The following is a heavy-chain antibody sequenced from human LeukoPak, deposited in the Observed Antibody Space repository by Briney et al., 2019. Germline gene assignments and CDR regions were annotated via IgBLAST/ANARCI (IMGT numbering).Heavy chain of an antibody. CDR1: AFTFSSYA. V-gene: IGHV3-23*01. CDR3: AKDAWSCWYGYDFDY. J-gene: IGHJ4*02. CDR2: ISGSGGST. D-gene: IGHD6-19*01. Sequence: GGSLRLSCAASAFTFSSYAMSWVRQAPGKGLEWVSAISGSGGSTYYADSVKGRFTISRDNPKNTLYLQMNSLRAEDTAVYYCAKDAWSCWYGYDFDYWGQGTLVTVSS.